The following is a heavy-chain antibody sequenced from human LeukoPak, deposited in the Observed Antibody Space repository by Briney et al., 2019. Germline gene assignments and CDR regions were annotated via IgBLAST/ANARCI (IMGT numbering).Heavy chain of an antibody. Sequence: GGSLRLSCAASGFSFSRSYMNWVRQAPGKGLEWVSSISSSSSYTYYADSVKGRFTISRDNSKNTLYLQMNSLRAEDTAVYYCAKSYNWNYRRAFDIWGQGTMVTVSS. CDR1: GFSFSRSY. D-gene: IGHD1-7*01. V-gene: IGHV3-21*04. CDR2: ISSSSSYT. J-gene: IGHJ3*02. CDR3: AKSYNWNYRRAFDI.